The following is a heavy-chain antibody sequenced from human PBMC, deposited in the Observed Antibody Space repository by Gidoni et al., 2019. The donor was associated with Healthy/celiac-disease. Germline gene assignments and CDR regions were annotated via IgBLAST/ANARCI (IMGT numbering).Heavy chain of an antibody. J-gene: IGHJ3*02. Sequence: EVQLVESGGGLVQPGGSVRLSGAASGFPVSSNYMSWVRQAPGKGLEWVSVIYSGGSTYYADSVKGRFTISRDNSKNTLYLQMNSLRAEDTAVYYCARDGWQQLVRAVGAFDIWGQGTMVTVSS. CDR1: GFPVSSNY. CDR3: ARDGWQQLVRAVGAFDI. V-gene: IGHV3-66*02. D-gene: IGHD6-13*01. CDR2: IYSGGST.